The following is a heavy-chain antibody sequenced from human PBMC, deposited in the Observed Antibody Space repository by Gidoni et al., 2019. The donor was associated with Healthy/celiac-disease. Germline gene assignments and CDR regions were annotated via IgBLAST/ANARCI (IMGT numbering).Heavy chain of an antibody. CDR3: ARIGFSSSHQRGY. CDR2: T. J-gene: IGHJ4*02. D-gene: IGHD6-6*01. Sequence: TNYNPSLKSRVTISVDKSKNQFSMKLSSVIAADTAVYYCARIGFSSSHQRGYWGQGILVTGSS. V-gene: IGHV4-4*02.